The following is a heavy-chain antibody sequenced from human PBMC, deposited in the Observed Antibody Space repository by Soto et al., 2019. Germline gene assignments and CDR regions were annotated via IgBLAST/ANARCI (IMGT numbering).Heavy chain of an antibody. CDR2: IWYDGSEK. J-gene: IGHJ6*02. CDR3: ARGTGQYYYAMDV. Sequence: QVPLVESGGGVVQPGRSLRLSCAASGLIFSSYGMHWVRQAPGKGLEWVALIWYDGSEKYYADSVKGRFTISRDNSKDTLYLQMNSLRAEDTAVYYCARGTGQYYYAMDVWGQETTVTVSS. D-gene: IGHD3-10*01. V-gene: IGHV3-33*01. CDR1: GLIFSSYG.